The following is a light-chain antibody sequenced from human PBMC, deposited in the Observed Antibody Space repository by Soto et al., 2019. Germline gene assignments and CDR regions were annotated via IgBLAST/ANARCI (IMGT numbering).Light chain of an antibody. V-gene: IGKV3-20*01. J-gene: IGKJ1*01. CDR1: QSVDSNS. CDR2: GAS. Sequence: EIVLTHSPGTLSVSACERATLSSRASQSVDSNSLAWYQQKPGQAPRLLIHGASTRATGIPDRFSGSGSGTDFTLTISRLEPEDFAVYYCQQYGSSGTFGQGTKVDI. CDR3: QQYGSSGT.